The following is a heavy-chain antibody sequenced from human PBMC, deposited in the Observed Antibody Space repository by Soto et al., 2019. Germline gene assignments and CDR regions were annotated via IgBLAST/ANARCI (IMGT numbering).Heavy chain of an antibody. D-gene: IGHD2-2*01. CDR2: IIPVLGTT. J-gene: IGHJ5*02. CDR1: GGSLSTYA. CDR3: ARVGIPLVTAGWSDR. V-gene: IGHV1-69*01. Sequence: QLQLVQSGAEAKKPGSAVKVSCKASGGSLSTYAVTWVRQAPGQGLEWMGGIIPVLGTTTYAQNFQGRVTITADESTNTAYLEVSSLTSEDTAVYFCARVGIPLVTAGWSDRWGQGTLVTVSS.